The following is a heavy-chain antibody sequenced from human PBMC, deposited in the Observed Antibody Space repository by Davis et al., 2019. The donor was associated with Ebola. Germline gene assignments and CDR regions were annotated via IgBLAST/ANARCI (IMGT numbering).Heavy chain of an antibody. CDR3: AKDTSNIWFDI. D-gene: IGHD1-26*01. CDR1: GFTFSSYG. Sequence: GESLKIFCAASGFTFSSYGMHWVRQAPGKGLEWVSFIRYDGGSKFFTESVKGRFSISRDNSKNTLYLQMNGLRVEDTAIYYCAKDTSNIWFDIWGQGTMVTVSS. V-gene: IGHV3-30*02. CDR2: IRYDGGSK. J-gene: IGHJ3*02.